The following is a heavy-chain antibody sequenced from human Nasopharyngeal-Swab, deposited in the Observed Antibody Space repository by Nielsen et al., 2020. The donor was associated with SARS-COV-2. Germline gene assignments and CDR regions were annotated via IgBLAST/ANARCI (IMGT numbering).Heavy chain of an antibody. CDR2: TEIGGTT. Sequence: GESLKISCAVSGLTVSSTYMSWVRQAPGKGLEWVSVTEIGGTTHYADSVKGRFSISRDSSTNTLYLQMNNVRAEDTAVYYCARDLGGGYCTTTHCHGSWGQGTLVTVSS. D-gene: IGHD2-2*01. CDR1: GLTVSSTY. CDR3: ARDLGGGYCTTTHCHGS. V-gene: IGHV3-53*01. J-gene: IGHJ1*01.